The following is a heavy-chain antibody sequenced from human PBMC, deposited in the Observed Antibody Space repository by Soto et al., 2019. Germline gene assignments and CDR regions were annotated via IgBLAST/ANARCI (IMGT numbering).Heavy chain of an antibody. V-gene: IGHV4-39*01. CDR3: ARGGNGYYGLDV. J-gene: IGHJ6*02. D-gene: IGHD3-16*01. Sequence: QLQLQESGPGLVKPSETLSLTCTVSGGSISSSSYNWGWIRQPPGKGLEWIGSIYYSGSTYYNPSLKSRVTISVDASKTQFSLKLSSVTAADTAVYYCARGGNGYYGLDVWGQGTTVTVSS. CDR2: IYYSGST. CDR1: GGSISSSSYN.